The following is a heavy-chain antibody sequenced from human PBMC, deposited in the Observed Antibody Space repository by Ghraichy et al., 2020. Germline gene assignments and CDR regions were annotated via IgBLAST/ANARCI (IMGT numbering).Heavy chain of an antibody. Sequence: ASVKVSCKVSGYTLTELSMHWVRQAPGKGLEWMGGFDPEDGETIYAQKFQGRVTMTEDTSTDTAYMELSSLRSEDTAVYYCATQRLSADTAMVEPIAGWYFDLWGRGTLVTVSS. CDR1: GYTLTELS. D-gene: IGHD5-18*01. CDR2: FDPEDGET. V-gene: IGHV1-24*01. CDR3: ATQRLSADTAMVEPIAGWYFDL. J-gene: IGHJ2*01.